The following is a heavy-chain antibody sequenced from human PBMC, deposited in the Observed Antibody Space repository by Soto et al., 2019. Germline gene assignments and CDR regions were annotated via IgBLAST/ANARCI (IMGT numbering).Heavy chain of an antibody. CDR2: TYYRSKWYN. D-gene: IGHD6-13*01. V-gene: IGHV6-1*01. CDR3: ARGYSSSWDNYYYGMDV. J-gene: IGHJ6*02. Sequence: SQTLSLTCAISGDSVSSNSAAWNWIRQSPSRGLEWLGRTYYRSKWYNDYAVSVKSRITINPDTSKNQFSLQLNSVTPEDTAVYYCARGYSSSWDNYYYGMDVWGQGTTVTVSS. CDR1: GDSVSSNSAA.